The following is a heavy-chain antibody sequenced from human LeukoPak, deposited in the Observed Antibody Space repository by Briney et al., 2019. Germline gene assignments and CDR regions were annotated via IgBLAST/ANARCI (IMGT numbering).Heavy chain of an antibody. Sequence: GGSLRLSCAASGFTFSSYGMHWVRQAPGKGLEWVAVISYDGSNKYYADSVKGRFTISRDNSKNTLYLQMNSLRAEDTAVYYCAKSPAARLHHLFDYWGQGTLVTVSS. J-gene: IGHJ4*02. CDR2: ISYDGSNK. D-gene: IGHD6-6*01. CDR3: AKSPAARLHHLFDY. V-gene: IGHV3-30*18. CDR1: GFTFSSYG.